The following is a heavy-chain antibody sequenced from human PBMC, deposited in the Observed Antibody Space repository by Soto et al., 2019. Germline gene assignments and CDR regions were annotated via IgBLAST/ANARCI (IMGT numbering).Heavy chain of an antibody. CDR3: VKEHCGGDCYSDPYCDY. Sequence: QVQLVESGGGVVQPGRSLRLSCVASGFSFTTYGLHWVRQAPGKGLEWVAVIWYDGSNQYYADSVKGRFTISRDNSKNILYLEMNSMRVEDTAVYYCVKEHCGGDCYSDPYCDYWGQGTLVTVSS. J-gene: IGHJ4*02. CDR1: GFSFTTYG. CDR2: IWYDGSNQ. V-gene: IGHV3-33*06. D-gene: IGHD2-21*02.